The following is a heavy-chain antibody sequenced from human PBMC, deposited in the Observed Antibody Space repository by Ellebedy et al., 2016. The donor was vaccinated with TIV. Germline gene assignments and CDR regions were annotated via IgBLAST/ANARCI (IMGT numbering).Heavy chain of an antibody. J-gene: IGHJ5*02. CDR2: IYYTGST. V-gene: IGHV4-39*01. CDR1: GGSISRSSYY. D-gene: IGHD3-10*01. CDR3: ARWFGELLYVRWFDP. Sequence: SETLSLTCTVSGGSISRSSYYWGWIRQPPQKGLEWIGNIYYTGSTFYNPSLKSRVTISVDTSKSQFSLRLTSVTAADTAVYYCARWFGELLYVRWFDPWGQGTLVTVSS.